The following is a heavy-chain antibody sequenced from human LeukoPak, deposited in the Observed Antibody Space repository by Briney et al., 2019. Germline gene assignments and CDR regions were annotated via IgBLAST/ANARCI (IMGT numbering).Heavy chain of an antibody. V-gene: IGHV3-23*01. Sequence: PGGSLRLSCAASGFTFSYYAMSWVRQAPGKGLEWVSRISGSDGSTYYADSVKGRFTISRDNSKNTLYLQMNSLRAEDTAVYYCAKFRGTPAPNYCFDSWGQGTLVTVSS. CDR1: GFTFSYYA. J-gene: IGHJ4*02. CDR3: AKFRGTPAPNYCFDS. D-gene: IGHD1-1*01. CDR2: ISGSDGST.